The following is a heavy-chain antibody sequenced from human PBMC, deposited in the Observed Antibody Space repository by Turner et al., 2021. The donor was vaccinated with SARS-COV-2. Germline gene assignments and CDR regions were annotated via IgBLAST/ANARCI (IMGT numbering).Heavy chain of an antibody. CDR2: IYSGGST. CDR1: GLPVGSHY. V-gene: IGHV3-66*01. Sequence: VQLVETGGGLVQPGGARRLYGAASGLPVGSHYMSWVCQAPGNGLEWVAVIYSGGSTYYADSVKGRFTISRDNSKNTLYLKMNSLRAEDTAVYFCGKVRGVTPNIDYWGQGTLVTVSS. D-gene: IGHD3-10*01. J-gene: IGHJ4*02. CDR3: GKVRGVTPNIDY.